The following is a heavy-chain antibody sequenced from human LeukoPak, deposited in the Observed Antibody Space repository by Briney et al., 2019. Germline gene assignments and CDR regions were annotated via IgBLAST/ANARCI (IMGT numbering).Heavy chain of an antibody. CDR1: GVSFSGYY. D-gene: IGHD5-18*01. CDR3: ARRRRGYSYGYNHFDY. CDR2: INHSGST. J-gene: IGHJ4*02. Sequence: SETLSLTCAVYGVSFSGYYWSWIRQPPGKGLEWIGEINHSGSTNYNPSLKSRVTISVDTSKNQFSLKLSSVTAADTAVYYCARRRRGYSYGYNHFDYWGQGTLVTVSS. V-gene: IGHV4-34*01.